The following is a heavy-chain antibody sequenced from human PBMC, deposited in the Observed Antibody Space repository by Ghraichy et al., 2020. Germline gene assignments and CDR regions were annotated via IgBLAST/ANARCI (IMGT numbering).Heavy chain of an antibody. V-gene: IGHV4-30-2*01. Sequence: SETLSLTCAVSGGSISSGGYSWSWIRQPPGKGLEWIGYIYHSGSTYYNPSLKSRVTISVDRSKNQFSLKLSSVTAADTAVYYCARGAHYYDSSGYGDWGQGTLVTVSS. J-gene: IGHJ4*02. CDR3: ARGAHYYDSSGYGD. CDR2: IYHSGST. D-gene: IGHD3-22*01. CDR1: GGSISSGGYS.